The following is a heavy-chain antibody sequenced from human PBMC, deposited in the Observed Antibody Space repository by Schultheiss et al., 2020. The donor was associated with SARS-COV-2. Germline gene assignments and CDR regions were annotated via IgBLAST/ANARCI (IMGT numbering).Heavy chain of an antibody. Sequence: GGSLRLSCAASGFAFRTYAMHWVRQAPGKGLEWLALISFHGSNSFYGNSVKGRFTISRDNSNNTVYLQMNSLRADDTAVYYCARAGELDSWGQGTLVTVS. CDR1: GFAFRTYA. V-gene: IGHV3-30*04. J-gene: IGHJ4*02. CDR3: ARAGELDS. CDR2: ISFHGSNS.